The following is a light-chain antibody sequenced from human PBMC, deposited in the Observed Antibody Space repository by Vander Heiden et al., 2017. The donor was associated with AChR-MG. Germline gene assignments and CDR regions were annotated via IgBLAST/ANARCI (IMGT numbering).Light chain of an antibody. J-gene: IGKJ2*01. CDR1: QRVSTN. V-gene: IGKV3-15*01. CDR2: GAS. CDR3: QQYNNWPYT. Sequence: EIVMTQSPATLSVSPGERATLSCRASQRVSTNLAWYQQNPGQAPRLLMYGASTRATGIPARFSGSGSGTEFTLTISRLQSEDFAVYYCQQYNNWPYTFGQGTKLEIK.